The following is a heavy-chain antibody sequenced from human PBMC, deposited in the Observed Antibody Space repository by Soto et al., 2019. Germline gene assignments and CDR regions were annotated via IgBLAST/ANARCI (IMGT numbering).Heavy chain of an antibody. CDR1: GGSISSSSYY. D-gene: IGHD6-13*01. V-gene: IGHV4-39*01. J-gene: IGHJ4*02. Sequence: SETQSLTCTVSGGSISSSSYYWGWIRQPPGKGLEWIGSIYYSGSTYYNPSLKSRVTISVDTPKNQFSLKLSSVTAADTAVYYCARHRVSSSWYGNWGRGTLVTVSS. CDR3: ARHRVSSSWYGN. CDR2: IYYSGST.